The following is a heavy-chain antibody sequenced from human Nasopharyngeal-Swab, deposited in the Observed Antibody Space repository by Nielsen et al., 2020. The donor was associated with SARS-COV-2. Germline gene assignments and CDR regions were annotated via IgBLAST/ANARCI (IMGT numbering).Heavy chain of an antibody. CDR3: AKGGYYYGMDV. CDR1: GFTFSNYA. Sequence: GESLKISCAASGFTFSNYAMHWVRQAPGKGLEWVSAISGSGGSTYYADSVKGRFTISRDNSKNTLYLQMNSLRAEDTAVYYCAKGGYYYGMDVWGQGTTVTVSS. V-gene: IGHV3-23*01. D-gene: IGHD3-16*01. J-gene: IGHJ6*02. CDR2: ISGSGGST.